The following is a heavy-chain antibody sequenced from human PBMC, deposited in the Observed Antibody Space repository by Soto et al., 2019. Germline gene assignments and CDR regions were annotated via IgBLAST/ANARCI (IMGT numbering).Heavy chain of an antibody. CDR3: ARAVRSPDWFDP. CDR1: GYTFTGYY. Sequence: GASVKVSCKASGYTFTGYYMHWVRQMPGKGLEWMGIIYPGDSDTRYSPSFQGQVTISADKSISTAYLQWSSLKASDTAMYYCARAVRSPDWFDPWGQGTLVTVSS. D-gene: IGHD6-19*01. V-gene: IGHV5-51*01. CDR2: IYPGDSDT. J-gene: IGHJ5*02.